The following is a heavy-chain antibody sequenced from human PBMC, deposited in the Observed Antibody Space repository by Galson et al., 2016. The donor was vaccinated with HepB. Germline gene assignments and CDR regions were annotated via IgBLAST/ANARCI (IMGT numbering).Heavy chain of an antibody. V-gene: IGHV1-46*01. CDR1: GYTFTSYY. CDR2: INPSGGST. D-gene: IGHD3-10*01. Sequence: SVKVSCKASGYTFTSYYMHWVRQAPGQGLEWMGIINPSGGSTSYAQKFQGRVTMTRDTSTSTAYMELSSLRSEDTAVYYCARDSRSGYFDYWGQGTLVTVSS. J-gene: IGHJ4*02. CDR3: ARDSRSGYFDY.